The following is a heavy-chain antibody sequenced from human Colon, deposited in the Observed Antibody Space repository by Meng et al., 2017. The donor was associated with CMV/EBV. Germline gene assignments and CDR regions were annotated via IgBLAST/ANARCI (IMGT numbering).Heavy chain of an antibody. V-gene: IGHV4-61*01. CDR1: GGSVSSGYTY. CDR3: ARRNAFDI. CDR2: VYYSGST. J-gene: IGHJ3*02. Sequence: SETLSLTCTVSGGSVSSGYTYWSWIRQPPGQGLEWIGYVYYSGSTNYNPSLKSRVTISVDTSKNQFSLKLSSVTAADTAVYYCARRNAFDIWGQGTMVTVSS.